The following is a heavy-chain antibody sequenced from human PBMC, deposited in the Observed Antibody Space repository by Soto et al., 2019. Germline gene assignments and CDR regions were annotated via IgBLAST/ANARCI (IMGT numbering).Heavy chain of an antibody. CDR3: TRHPYYYDSSGYWSPFDY. D-gene: IGHD3-22*01. Sequence: EVQLVESGGGLVQPGGSLKLSCAASGFTFSGSAMHWARQASGKGLEWVGRIRSKANSYATAYAASVKGRFTISRDDSKNTAYLQMNSLKTEDTAVYYCTRHPYYYDSSGYWSPFDYWGHGTLVTVSS. V-gene: IGHV3-73*02. CDR2: IRSKANSYAT. J-gene: IGHJ4*01. CDR1: GFTFSGSA.